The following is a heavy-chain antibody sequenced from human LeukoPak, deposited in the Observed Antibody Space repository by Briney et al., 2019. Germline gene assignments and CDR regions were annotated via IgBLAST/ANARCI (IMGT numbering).Heavy chain of an antibody. CDR2: IYSGGTT. CDR1: GFTVSSNY. J-gene: IGHJ4*02. Sequence: GGSLRLSCAASGFTVSSNYMSWVRQAPGKGLEWVSLIYSGGTTNYADSVKGRFTISRDNTKNTLYLQLSSLRAEDTAVYYCATGNYNRPFDYWSQGTLVTVSS. D-gene: IGHD1-7*01. CDR3: ATGNYNRPFDY. V-gene: IGHV3-66*01.